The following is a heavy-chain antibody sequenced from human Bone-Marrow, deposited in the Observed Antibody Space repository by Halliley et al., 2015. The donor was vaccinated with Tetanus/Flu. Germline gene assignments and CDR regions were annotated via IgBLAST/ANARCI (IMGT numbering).Heavy chain of an antibody. CDR2: ISPRTGYT. V-gene: IGHV1-18*01. D-gene: IGHD2-21*01. Sequence: LEWMGWISPRTGYTNYAHKFRGRVPMTTDTSTSSAYLELRSLGSDDTAMYYCARANSAFDYWGQGTPVTVSS. J-gene: IGHJ4*02. CDR3: ARANSAFDY.